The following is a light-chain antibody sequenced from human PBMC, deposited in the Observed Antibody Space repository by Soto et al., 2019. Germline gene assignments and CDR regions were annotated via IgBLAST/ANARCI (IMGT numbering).Light chain of an antibody. CDR2: EVN. V-gene: IGLV2-14*01. Sequence: QSALPQPASVSGSPGQSITISCTGTSSDVGAYNYVSWYQQHTGKAPKLMIYEVNNRPSGVSNRFSGSKSANTASLTISGLQAEDEADYYCSSHTTSSLPGIFGGGTKLTVL. CDR3: SSHTTSSLPGI. J-gene: IGLJ2*01. CDR1: SSDVGAYNY.